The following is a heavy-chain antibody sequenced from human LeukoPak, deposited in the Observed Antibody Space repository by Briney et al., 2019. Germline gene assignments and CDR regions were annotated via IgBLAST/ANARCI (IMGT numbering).Heavy chain of an antibody. CDR3: ARGSSAGTGYYYYGMDV. D-gene: IGHD6-19*01. CDR1: GFTFSSYW. J-gene: IGHJ6*02. V-gene: IGHV3-74*01. Sequence: SGGSLRLSCAASGFTFSSYWMHRVRQAPGKGLVWVSRINSDGSSTSYADSVKGRFTISRDNAKNTLYLQMNSLRAEDTAVYYCARGSSAGTGYYYYGMDVWGQGTTVTVSS. CDR2: INSDGSST.